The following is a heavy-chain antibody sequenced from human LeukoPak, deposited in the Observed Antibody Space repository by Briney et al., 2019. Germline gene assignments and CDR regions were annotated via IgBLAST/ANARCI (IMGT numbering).Heavy chain of an antibody. CDR2: IWYDGSNK. CDR3: ARDSAYYYDSSGYYPQVFDY. Sequence: GGSLRLSCAASGFSFSSHGMHWVRQAPGKGLEWVAVIWYDGSNKYYADSVKGRFTISRDNSKNTLYLQMNSLRAEDTAVYYCARDSAYYYDSSGYYPQVFDYWGQGTLVTVSS. V-gene: IGHV3-33*08. J-gene: IGHJ4*02. D-gene: IGHD3-22*01. CDR1: GFSFSSHG.